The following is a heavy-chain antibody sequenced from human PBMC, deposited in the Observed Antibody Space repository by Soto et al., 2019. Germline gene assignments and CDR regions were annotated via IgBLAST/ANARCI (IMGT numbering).Heavy chain of an antibody. CDR2: ISYDGSNK. V-gene: IGHV3-30-3*01. CDR3: ARDRVRWAFECELLAFFDY. Sequence: QVQLVESGGGVVQPGRSLRLSCAASGFTFSSYAMHWVRQAPGKGLEWVAVISYDGSNKYYADSVKGRFTISRDNSKNTLYLQMNSLRAEDTAVYYCARDRVRWAFECELLAFFDYWGQGTLVTVSS. CDR1: GFTFSSYA. D-gene: IGHD1-26*01. J-gene: IGHJ4*02.